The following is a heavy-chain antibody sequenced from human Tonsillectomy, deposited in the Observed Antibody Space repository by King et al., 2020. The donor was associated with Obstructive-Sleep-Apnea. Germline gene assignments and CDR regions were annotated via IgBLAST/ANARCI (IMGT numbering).Heavy chain of an antibody. Sequence: VQLVESGPGLGKPSETLSLTCTVSGGSIRGFPWGWLRLSPEKGLEVFSTICHTGSPTYNPSLRSRVTISIDISKEQVSLNLNLLTAADTALYFCARHEYGVGYAYWGQGTLVTVSS. V-gene: IGHV4-59*08. CDR1: GGSIRGFP. J-gene: IGHJ4*02. D-gene: IGHD2-2*01. CDR2: ICHTGSP. CDR3: ARHEYGVGYAY.